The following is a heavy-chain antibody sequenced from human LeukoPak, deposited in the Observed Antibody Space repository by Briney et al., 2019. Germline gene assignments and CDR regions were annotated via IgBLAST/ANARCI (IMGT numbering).Heavy chain of an antibody. D-gene: IGHD5-24*01. CDR3: ARYDVDVATNN. Sequence: SETLSLTCAVYGGSFSGYYWSWIRQPPGKGLEWIGEINHSGSTNYNPSLKSRVTISVDTSKNQFSLKLTSVTAADTAVYYYARYDVDVATNNWGQGTLVTVSS. J-gene: IGHJ4*02. V-gene: IGHV4-34*01. CDR2: INHSGST. CDR1: GGSFSGYY.